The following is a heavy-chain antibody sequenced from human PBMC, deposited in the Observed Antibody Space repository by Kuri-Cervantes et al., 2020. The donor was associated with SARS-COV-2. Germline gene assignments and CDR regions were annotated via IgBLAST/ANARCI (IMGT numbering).Heavy chain of an antibody. CDR1: GFNFSTTD. CDR2: ISDDGKKK. Sequence: GESLKISCTASGFNFSTTDMHWVRQTPGKGLEWVAVISDDGKKKKCVASGKGRFTISRDNSQNTLYLQVKSLKSEDTAMYYCAKDRSGVHDFWGQGTLVTVSS. J-gene: IGHJ4*02. V-gene: IGHV3-30*18. CDR3: AKDRSGVHDF. D-gene: IGHD2-8*01.